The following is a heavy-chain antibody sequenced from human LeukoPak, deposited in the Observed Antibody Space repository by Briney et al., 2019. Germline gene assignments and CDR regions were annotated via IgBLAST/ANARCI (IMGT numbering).Heavy chain of an antibody. CDR1: GFAFSSYS. CDR3: ARDQEVKIVGAPPGY. Sequence: PGGSLRLSCAASGFAFSSYSMNWVRQAPGKGLEWVSYITSSSSAIYYADSVKGRFTISRDNAKNSLYLQMNSLRAEDTAVYYCARDQEVKIVGAPPGYWGQGTLVTVSS. J-gene: IGHJ4*02. CDR2: ITSSSSAI. D-gene: IGHD1-26*01. V-gene: IGHV3-48*01.